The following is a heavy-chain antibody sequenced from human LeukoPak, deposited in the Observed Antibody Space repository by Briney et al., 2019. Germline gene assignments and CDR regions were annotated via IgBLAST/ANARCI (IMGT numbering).Heavy chain of an antibody. Sequence: GASVKVSCKASGYAFTGYYMHWVRQAPGQGLEWMGWINPNSGGTNYAQKFQGRVTMTRDTSISTAYMELSRLRSDDTAVYYCARGALSITGTYYYYYMDVWGKGTTVTVSS. CDR2: INPNSGGT. J-gene: IGHJ6*03. D-gene: IGHD1-7*01. CDR1: GYAFTGYY. V-gene: IGHV1-2*02. CDR3: ARGALSITGTYYYYYMDV.